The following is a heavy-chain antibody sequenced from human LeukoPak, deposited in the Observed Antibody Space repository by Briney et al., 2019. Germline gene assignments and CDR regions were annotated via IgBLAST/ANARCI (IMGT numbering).Heavy chain of an antibody. CDR2: ISTDGGGT. J-gene: IGHJ4*02. CDR1: GFTFSDYA. V-gene: IGHV3-64*01. D-gene: IGHD3-10*01. Sequence: PGGSLRLSCAASGFTFSDYAMHWVRQALGKGLEYVSAISTDGGGTYYVNSVKGRFTISRDNSKNTLYLQMGSLRAEDMAVYYCARYGSGSYYHYWGQGALVTVSS. CDR3: ARYGSGSYYHY.